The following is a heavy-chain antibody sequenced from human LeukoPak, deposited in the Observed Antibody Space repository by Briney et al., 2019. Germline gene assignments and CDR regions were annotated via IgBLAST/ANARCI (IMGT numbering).Heavy chain of an antibody. CDR3: ASTNFDLLTGYDN. CDR1: GGSISSYY. V-gene: IGHV4-4*07. Sequence: PSETLSLTCTVSGGSISSYYWNWIRQPARKGLEWIGRIYSSGSTNYNPSLKSRVTMSVDTSKNQFSLKLTSVTAADTAVYYCASTNFDLLTGYDNWGQGTLVTVSS. D-gene: IGHD3-9*01. J-gene: IGHJ4*02. CDR2: IYSSGST.